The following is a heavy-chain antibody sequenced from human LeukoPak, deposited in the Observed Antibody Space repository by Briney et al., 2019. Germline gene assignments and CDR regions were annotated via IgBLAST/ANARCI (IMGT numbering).Heavy chain of an antibody. D-gene: IGHD2-2*01. J-gene: IGHJ3*02. V-gene: IGHV3-9*01. Sequence: PGGSLRLSCAASGFTFITYAMSWVRQAPGKGLEWVSGISWNSGSIGYADSVKGRFTISRDNAKNSLYLQMNSLRAEDTALYYCAKDSLRRVVRGDAFDIWGQGTMVTVSS. CDR1: GFTFITYA. CDR3: AKDSLRRVVRGDAFDI. CDR2: ISWNSGSI.